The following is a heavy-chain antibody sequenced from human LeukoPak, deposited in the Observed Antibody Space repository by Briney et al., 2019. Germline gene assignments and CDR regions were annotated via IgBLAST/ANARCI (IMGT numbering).Heavy chain of an antibody. J-gene: IGHJ4*02. CDR2: IYYSGST. CDR1: GGSVSSGSYY. D-gene: IGHD1-26*01. Sequence: SETLSLTCTVSGGSVSSGSYYWSWIRQSPGKGLEWIGYIYYSGSTNYNPSLKSRVTISVDTSKNQFSLKLSSVTAADTAVYYCARDLTPIVGATYFDYWGQGTLVTVSS. V-gene: IGHV4-61*01. CDR3: ARDLTPIVGATYFDY.